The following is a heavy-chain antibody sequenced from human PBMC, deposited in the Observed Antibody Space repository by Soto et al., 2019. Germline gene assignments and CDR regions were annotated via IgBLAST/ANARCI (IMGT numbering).Heavy chain of an antibody. V-gene: IGHV3-30*18. CDR3: AKDLVAWSNYYYYGMDV. CDR1: GFTFSNYS. CDR2: ISYDGSNK. D-gene: IGHD6-6*01. J-gene: IGHJ6*02. Sequence: QVQLVESGGGVVQPGRSLRLSCVVSGFTFSNYSMHWVRQAPGKGLEWVAVISYDGSNKYYADSVNGRFTISRDNSKNTLYLQMNSLRVEDTAVYYCAKDLVAWSNYYYYGMDVWGQGTTVTVSS.